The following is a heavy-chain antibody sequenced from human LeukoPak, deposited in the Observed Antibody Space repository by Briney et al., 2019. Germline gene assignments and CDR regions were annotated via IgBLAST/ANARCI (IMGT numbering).Heavy chain of an antibody. CDR2: IYPGDSDT. J-gene: IGHJ5*02. D-gene: IGHD2-21*02. Sequence: GESLKISCKGSGYSFTRYWIAWVRQMPGKGLEWMGIIYPGDSDTRYSPSFQGQVTISADKSITTAYLQWNSLRAEDTATYYCARQVRGDGRGGFDPWGQGTLVTVSS. V-gene: IGHV5-51*01. CDR1: GYSFTRYW. CDR3: ARQVRGDGRGGFDP.